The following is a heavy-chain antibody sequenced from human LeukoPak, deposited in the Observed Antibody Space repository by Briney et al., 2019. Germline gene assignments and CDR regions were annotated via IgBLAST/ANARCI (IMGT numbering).Heavy chain of an antibody. CDR3: ARGDSSSWYYYYYYMDV. CDR1: GFTFSSYS. Sequence: GGSLRLSCAASGFTFSSYSMSWVRQAPGKGLEWVSSISSSSSYIYYADSVKGRFTISRDNAKNSLYLQMNSLRAEDTAGYYCARGDSSSWYYYYYYMDVWGKGTTVTISS. J-gene: IGHJ6*03. CDR2: ISSSSSYI. D-gene: IGHD6-13*01. V-gene: IGHV3-21*01.